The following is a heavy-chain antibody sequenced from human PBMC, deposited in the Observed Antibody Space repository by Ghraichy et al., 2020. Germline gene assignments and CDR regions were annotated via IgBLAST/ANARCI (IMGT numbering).Heavy chain of an antibody. CDR3: ARRRWRQLPEDSYDY. CDR1: GGSISDFY. Sequence: SETLSLTCTVSGGSISDFYWTWIRQPPGKGLEWIGYIYYSGSTNYNPSLKSRVSISADTSKNQFSLKLSSATAADTAVYYCARRRWRQLPEDSYDYWGQGTLVTVPS. J-gene: IGHJ4*02. CDR2: IYYSGST. V-gene: IGHV4-59*13. D-gene: IGHD5-24*01.